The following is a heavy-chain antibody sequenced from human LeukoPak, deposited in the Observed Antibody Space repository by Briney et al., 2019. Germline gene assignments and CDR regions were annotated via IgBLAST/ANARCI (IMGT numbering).Heavy chain of an antibody. CDR3: ASYLDRNYYDSSGCSDY. J-gene: IGHJ4*02. CDR1: GFTFSDYY. CDR2: ISSSGSTI. Sequence: PGGSLRLSCAASGFTFSDYYMSWIRQAPGKGLEWVSYISSSGSTIYYADSVKGRFTISRDNAKNSLYLQMNSLRAKDTAVYYCASYLDRNYYDSSGCSDYWGQGTLVTVSS. V-gene: IGHV3-11*01. D-gene: IGHD3-22*01.